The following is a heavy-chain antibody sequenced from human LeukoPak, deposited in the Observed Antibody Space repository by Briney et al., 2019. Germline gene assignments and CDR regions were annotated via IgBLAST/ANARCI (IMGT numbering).Heavy chain of an antibody. CDR2: IKNDGSGT. D-gene: IGHD2-8*01. CDR3: VRDRGVKYYFDY. Sequence: GGSLRLSCAASGYTFSSNWMHWVRQPPGKGLVWVSRIKNDGSGTYADSVRGRFFISRDNARNTLYLQMNSLRAEDTAVYYCVRDRGVKYYFDYWGQGTLVTVSS. J-gene: IGHJ4*02. V-gene: IGHV3-74*01. CDR1: GYTFSSNW.